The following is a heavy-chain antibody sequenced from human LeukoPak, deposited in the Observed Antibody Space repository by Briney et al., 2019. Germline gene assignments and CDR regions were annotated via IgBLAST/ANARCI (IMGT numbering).Heavy chain of an antibody. J-gene: IGHJ4*02. V-gene: IGHV4-39*07. CDR1: GGFISSYTYY. Sequence: SETLSLTCTVSGGFISSYTYYWGWIRPPPGQGLEWIGTIYHDAPTYYNPSLKSRVTISVDTSKNQFSLKLNSVTAADAAVYYCASGSRYCSGGSCYPFDYWVQGTLVTVSS. CDR2: IYHDAPT. CDR3: ASGSRYCSGGSCYPFDY. D-gene: IGHD2-15*01.